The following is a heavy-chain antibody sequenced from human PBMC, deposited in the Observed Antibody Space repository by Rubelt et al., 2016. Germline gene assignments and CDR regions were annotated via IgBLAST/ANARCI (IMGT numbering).Heavy chain of an antibody. CDR2: IYYSGST. CDR1: GGSISSGGYY. J-gene: IGHJ6*02. V-gene: IGHV4-31*03. CDR3: ARHVSRGWYYYYGMDV. Sequence: QVQLQESAPGLVKPSQTLSLTCTVSGGSISSGGYYWTWIRQHPGKGLEWIGYIYYSGSTYYNPSLKSRVTISVDTSKNQFSLKVYSVTAADTAVYYCARHVSRGWYYYYGMDVWGQGTTVTVSS. D-gene: IGHD6-19*01.